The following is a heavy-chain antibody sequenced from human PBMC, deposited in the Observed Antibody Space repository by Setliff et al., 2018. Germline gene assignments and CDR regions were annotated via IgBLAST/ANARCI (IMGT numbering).Heavy chain of an antibody. Sequence: ASVKVSCKASGYTFNNYGVAWVRQAPGQGLDWMGWVTIYNGNTKYAQNLQGRLTLTTDRSTSTVYMELGSLTTDDTAIYYCARVESMVRGKNILRHFDYWGQGTQVT. V-gene: IGHV1-18*01. J-gene: IGHJ4*02. D-gene: IGHD3-10*01. CDR2: VTIYNGNT. CDR1: GYTFNNYG. CDR3: ARVESMVRGKNILRHFDY.